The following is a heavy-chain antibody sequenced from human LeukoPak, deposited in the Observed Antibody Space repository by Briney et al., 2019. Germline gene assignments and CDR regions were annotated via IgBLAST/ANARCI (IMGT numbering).Heavy chain of an antibody. CDR3: ARDQTRIAARPEFDY. Sequence: GASVKVSCKASGYTFTGYYMHWVRQAPGQGLEWMGRINPNSGGTNYEQKFQGRVTMTRDTSISTAYMELSRLRSDDTAVYYCARDQTRIAARPEFDYWGQGTLVTVSS. CDR2: INPNSGGT. D-gene: IGHD6-6*01. V-gene: IGHV1-2*06. CDR1: GYTFTGYY. J-gene: IGHJ4*02.